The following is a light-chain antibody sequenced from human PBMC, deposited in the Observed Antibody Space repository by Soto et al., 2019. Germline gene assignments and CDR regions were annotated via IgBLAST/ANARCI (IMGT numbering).Light chain of an antibody. V-gene: IGKV3-11*01. J-gene: IGKJ5*01. CDR1: QSLDSF. CDR2: DTS. CDR3: QKRARWIT. Sequence: EIVLTQSPATLSLSPGESATLSCRASQSLDSFLAWYQQKPGQPPRLLIYDTSSRATGVPARFSGSGSGTDFTLTISNLEPDDFAVYYCQKRARWITFGQGTRLEIK.